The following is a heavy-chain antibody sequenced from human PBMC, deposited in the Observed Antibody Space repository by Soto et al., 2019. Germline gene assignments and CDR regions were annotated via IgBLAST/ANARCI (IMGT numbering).Heavy chain of an antibody. CDR1: GFSFSRFW. V-gene: IGHV3-74*03. J-gene: IGHJ4*02. D-gene: IGHD5-18*01. Sequence: PVGSLRLSCAASGFSFSRFWMHWVRQAPGKGLVWVSRIYSDGSGPMYADSVKGRFTISRDNAKSTLYLQMNSLRVEDTAVYYCATLNSFGSDYWGQGTLVTVSS. CDR3: ATLNSFGSDY. CDR2: IYSDGSGP.